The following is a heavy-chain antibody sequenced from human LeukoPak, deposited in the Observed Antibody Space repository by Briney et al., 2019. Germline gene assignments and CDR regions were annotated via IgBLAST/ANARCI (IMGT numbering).Heavy chain of an antibody. V-gene: IGHV3-7*01. CDR3: VCAYRGSAPSSLFDR. CDR1: GFACSRYW. D-gene: IGHD3-16*01. CDR2: IKQDGSQT. J-gene: IGHJ4*02. Sequence: HGGALRLSCAASGFACSRYWMSRVRPAPGKGPEWVANIKQDGSQTYHVDSVKDRFTISRDNAKNSLYLQMNSLRVEDTAVYYCVCAYRGSAPSSLFDRWGQGTLVAVAS.